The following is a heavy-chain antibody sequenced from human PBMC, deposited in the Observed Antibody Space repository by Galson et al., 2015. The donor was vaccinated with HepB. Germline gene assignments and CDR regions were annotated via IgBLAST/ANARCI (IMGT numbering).Heavy chain of an antibody. CDR1: GFTFSSYA. CDR2: ISGRGGDT. J-gene: IGHJ4*02. Sequence: SLRLSCAAPGFTFSSYAMSWVRQAPGKGLEWVSGISGRGGDTYYADSVKGRFTISRDNSKNTLYLQMNSLRAEDTALYYCAKGGPYYYDTSGYYYDPYFDYWGQGTLVTVSS. D-gene: IGHD3-22*01. CDR3: AKGGPYYYDTSGYYYDPYFDY. V-gene: IGHV3-23*01.